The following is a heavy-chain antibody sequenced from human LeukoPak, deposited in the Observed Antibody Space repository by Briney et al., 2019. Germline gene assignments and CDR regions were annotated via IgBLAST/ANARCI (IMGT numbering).Heavy chain of an antibody. V-gene: IGHV3-23*01. CDR1: GFTFSSYA. CDR3: AKVGEDSDFWSGYYTSYYFDY. CDR2: ISGSGGST. D-gene: IGHD3-3*01. J-gene: IGHJ4*02. Sequence: GGSLRLSCAASGFTFSSYAMSWVRQAPGKGLEWVSAISGSGGSTYYADSVKGRFTISRDNSKNTLYLQMNSLRAEDTAVYYCAKVGEDSDFWSGYYTSYYFDYWGQGTLVTVSS.